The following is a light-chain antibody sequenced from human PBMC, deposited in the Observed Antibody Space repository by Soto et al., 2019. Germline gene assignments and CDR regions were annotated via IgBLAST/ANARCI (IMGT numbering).Light chain of an antibody. V-gene: IGLV2-14*03. CDR1: SSDVGGYNY. J-gene: IGLJ1*01. Sequence: QSALTHPASVSWSPGHAITISCTGTSSDVGGYNYVSWYQQHPGKGPKLMIYEVSNRPSGVSNRFSGSKSGNTATLTISGLQAEDQADHYCSSYTSTTPRVFGTGTKVTVL. CDR2: EVS. CDR3: SSYTSTTPRV.